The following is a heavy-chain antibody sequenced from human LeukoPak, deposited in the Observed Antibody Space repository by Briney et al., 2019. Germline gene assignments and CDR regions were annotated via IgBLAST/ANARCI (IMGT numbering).Heavy chain of an antibody. CDR1: GGSISSSSYY. J-gene: IGHJ4*02. CDR2: IYYSGST. Sequence: SEALSLTCTVSGGSISSSSYYWGWIRQPPGKGLEWIVSIYYSGSTYYNPALKSRVTISVDTSKNQFSLKLSSVTAADTAVYYCASQGGYFDYWGQGTLVTVSS. CDR3: ASQGGYFDY. D-gene: IGHD3-16*01. V-gene: IGHV4-39*01.